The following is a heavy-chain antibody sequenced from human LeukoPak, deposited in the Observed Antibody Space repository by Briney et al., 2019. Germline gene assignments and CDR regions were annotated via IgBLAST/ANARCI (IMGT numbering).Heavy chain of an antibody. CDR1: GFTFSGNS. CDR2: ISASSTII. V-gene: IGHV3-48*01. CDR3: TTSRHSSSWYYNDY. D-gene: IGHD6-13*01. Sequence: GGSLRLSCVGSGFTFSGNSMNWVRQAPGRGLEWVSHISASSTIIHYADSVKGRVTISRDNAKNSVFLQMNRLRVEDTAVYYCTTSRHSSSWYYNDYWGQGILVTVS. J-gene: IGHJ4*02.